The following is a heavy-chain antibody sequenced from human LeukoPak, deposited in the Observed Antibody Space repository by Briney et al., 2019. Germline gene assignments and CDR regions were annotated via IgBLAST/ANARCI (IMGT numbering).Heavy chain of an antibody. D-gene: IGHD1-14*01. Sequence: GGSLRLSCAASGFIFTNYEMNWVRQAPGKGLEWVSYITGSGTTIYYADSVKGRFTISRDNAGNSLYLQTNSLRAEDTAVYYCARDGPPWAFDIWGQGTMVTVSS. CDR2: ITGSGTTI. CDR3: ARDGPPWAFDI. J-gene: IGHJ3*02. V-gene: IGHV3-48*03. CDR1: GFIFTNYE.